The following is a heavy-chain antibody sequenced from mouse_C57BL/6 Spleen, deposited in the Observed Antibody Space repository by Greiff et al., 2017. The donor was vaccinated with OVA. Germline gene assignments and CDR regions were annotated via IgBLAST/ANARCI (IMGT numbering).Heavy chain of an antibody. V-gene: IGHV2-3*01. J-gene: IGHJ4*01. D-gene: IGHD2-3*01. CDR2: IWGGGGT. CDR1: GFSLTSYG. Sequence: VQLMESGPGLVAPSQSLSITCTVSGFSLTSYGVSWVSQTPGQGLEWLGVIWGGGGTNYHSALIARLSISKDNSKSQVFLKLNSRQTDDTATYYCAKGPDGHMDYWGQGTSVTVSS. CDR3: AKGPDGHMDY.